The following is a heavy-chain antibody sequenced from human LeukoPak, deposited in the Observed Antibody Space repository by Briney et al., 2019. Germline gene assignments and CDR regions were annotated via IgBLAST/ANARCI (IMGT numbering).Heavy chain of an antibody. CDR2: INHSGST. V-gene: IGHV4-34*01. Sequence: SETLSLTCAVYGGSFSGYYWSWIRQPPGKGLEWIGEINHSGSTNYNPSLKSRVTISVDTSKNQFSLKLSSVTAADTAVYYCARRRIVATIDYWGQGTQVTVSS. CDR1: GGSFSGYY. D-gene: IGHD5-12*01. CDR3: ARRRIVATIDY. J-gene: IGHJ4*02.